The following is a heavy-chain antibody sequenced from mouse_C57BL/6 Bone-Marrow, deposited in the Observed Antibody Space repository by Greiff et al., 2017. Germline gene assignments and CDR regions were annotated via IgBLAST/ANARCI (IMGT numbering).Heavy chain of an antibody. Sequence: VQLQQPGAELVRPGTSVKLSCKASGYTFTSYWMHWVKQRPGQGLEWIGVIDPSDSYTNYNQKFKGKATLTVDTSSSTAYMQLSSLTSDDSAVYYCAGTAQATFLYYYAMDYWGQGTSV. CDR3: AGTAQATFLYYYAMDY. D-gene: IGHD3-2*02. CDR2: IDPSDSYT. CDR1: GYTFTSYW. V-gene: IGHV1-59*01. J-gene: IGHJ4*01.